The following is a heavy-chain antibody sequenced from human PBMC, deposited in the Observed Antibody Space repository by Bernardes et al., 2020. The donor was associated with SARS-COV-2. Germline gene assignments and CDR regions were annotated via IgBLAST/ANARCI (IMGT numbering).Heavy chain of an antibody. CDR2: IYHSGST. CDR3: ARDRVYYSSGWSRPAGDAFDI. D-gene: IGHD6-19*01. V-gene: IGHV4-38-2*02. Sequence: SETLSPTCAVSGYSISSGYYWGWIRQPPRKGLEWIGSIYHSGSTYYNPSLKSRVTISVDTSKNQFSLKLSSVTAADTAVYYCARDRVYYSSGWSRPAGDAFDIWGQGTMVTVSS. CDR1: GYSISSGYY. J-gene: IGHJ3*02.